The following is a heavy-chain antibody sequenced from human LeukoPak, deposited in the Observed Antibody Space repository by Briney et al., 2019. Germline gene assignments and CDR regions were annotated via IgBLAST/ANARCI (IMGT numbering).Heavy chain of an antibody. J-gene: IGHJ4*02. V-gene: IGHV3-66*01. Sequence: GGSLRLSCAASGFTVSSNYMSWVRQVPGKGLEWVSVIYSGGSSIYYADSVQGRFTISRGNSKNTVYLQMNSLRAEDTAVYYCAKVSLEQWLVPYLDYWGQGTLVTVSS. CDR1: GFTVSSNY. D-gene: IGHD6-19*01. CDR2: IYSGGSSI. CDR3: AKVSLEQWLVPYLDY.